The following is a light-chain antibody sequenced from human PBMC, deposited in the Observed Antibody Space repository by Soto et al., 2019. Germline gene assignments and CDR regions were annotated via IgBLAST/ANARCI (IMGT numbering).Light chain of an antibody. CDR1: QSLVHTDGNTY. CDR2: KVS. Sequence: DVVVTQSPLSLPVTLGQPASISCRSSQSLVHTDGNTYLSWFQQRPGQSPRRLIYKVSNRDSGVPDRFSGSGSGTDFTLIIDRVEAEDVGVYYCMQGTHWPWAFGQGTGVEIK. J-gene: IGKJ1*01. CDR3: MQGTHWPWA. V-gene: IGKV2-30*02.